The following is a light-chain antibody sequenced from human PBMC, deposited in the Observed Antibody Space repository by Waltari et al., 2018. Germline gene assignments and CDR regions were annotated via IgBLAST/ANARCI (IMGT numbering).Light chain of an antibody. CDR2: GAS. Sequence: IVLTQSPGTLSLSPGARATLSCRASQSVGTFLVWYQQKPGQAPRLLIQGASTRATGTPDRFSGSGSGTDFSLTISRLEPEDFAMYYCQHYVRLPVTFGQGTKVEI. CDR3: QHYVRLPVT. J-gene: IGKJ1*01. CDR1: QSVGTF. V-gene: IGKV3-20*01.